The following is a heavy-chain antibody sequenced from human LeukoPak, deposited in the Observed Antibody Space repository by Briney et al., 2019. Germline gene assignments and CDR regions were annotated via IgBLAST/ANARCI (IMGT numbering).Heavy chain of an antibody. CDR1: GFTFDDYA. CDR2: ISWNSGSI. V-gene: IGHV3-9*01. D-gene: IGHD6-19*01. CDR3: AKGVRGWYGGHFDY. Sequence: GGSLRLSCAASGFTFDDYAMHWVRQAPGKGLEWVSGISWNSGSIGYADSVKGRFTISRDNAKNSLYLQMNSLRAEDTALYYCAKGVRGWYGGHFDYWGQGTLVTVSS. J-gene: IGHJ4*02.